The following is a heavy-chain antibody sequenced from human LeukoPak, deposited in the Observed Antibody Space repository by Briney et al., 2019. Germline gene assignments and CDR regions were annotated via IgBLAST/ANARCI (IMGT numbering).Heavy chain of an antibody. CDR1: GFTFSSYS. J-gene: IGHJ5*02. CDR2: ISYDGSSK. Sequence: PGGSLRLSCAASGFTFSSYSMNWVRQAPGKGLEWVAVISYDGSSKYYADSVKGRFTISRDNSKNTLYLQMNSLRAEDTAVYYCARDKNSGSYFSNWFDPWGQGTLVTVSS. V-gene: IGHV3-30*03. CDR3: ARDKNSGSYFSNWFDP. D-gene: IGHD1-26*01.